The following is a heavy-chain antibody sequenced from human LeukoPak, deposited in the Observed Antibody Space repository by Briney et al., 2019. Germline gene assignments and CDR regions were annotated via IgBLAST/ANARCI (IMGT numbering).Heavy chain of an antibody. CDR3: ARVRGSYSVDY. CDR1: GFTFSDYY. Sequence: GGSLRLSCAASGFTFSDYYMSWIRQAPGKGLEWVSYISSSSGTTTHYADSVKGRFTNSRDNAKDSLHLQMNSLRAEDTAVYYCARVRGSYSVDYWGQGTLVTVSS. J-gene: IGHJ4*02. D-gene: IGHD1-26*01. V-gene: IGHV3-11*04. CDR2: ISSSSGTTT.